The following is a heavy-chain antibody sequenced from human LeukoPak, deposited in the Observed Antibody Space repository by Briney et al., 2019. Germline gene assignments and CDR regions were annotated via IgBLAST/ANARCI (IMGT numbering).Heavy chain of an antibody. J-gene: IGHJ4*02. CDR2: IYYSGST. CDR1: GGXISSYY. V-gene: IGHV4-59*01. CDR3: ARTIAAAVSFDY. Sequence: PSETLSLTCTVSGGXISSYYCSWIRQPPGKGLEWIGYIYYSGSTNYNPSLKSRVTISVDTSKNQFSLKLSSVTAADTAVYYCARTIAAAVSFDYWGQGTLVTVSS. D-gene: IGHD6-13*01.